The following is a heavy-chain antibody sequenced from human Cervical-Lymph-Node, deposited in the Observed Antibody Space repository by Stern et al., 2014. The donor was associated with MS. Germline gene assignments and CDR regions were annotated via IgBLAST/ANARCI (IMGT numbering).Heavy chain of an antibody. J-gene: IGHJ4*02. Sequence: VTLRESGPALVKPTQTLTLTCTFSWFSLSTSALGVGWIRQPPGEALEWLAYIYWDDQKRYSPSLKSRLTITKDTSKNQVVLTLTNVDPVDTATYYCAHRTAGPFDYWGQGTLVTVSS. CDR3: AHRTAGPFDY. V-gene: IGHV2-5*02. CDR2: IYWDDQK. CDR1: WFSLSTSALG.